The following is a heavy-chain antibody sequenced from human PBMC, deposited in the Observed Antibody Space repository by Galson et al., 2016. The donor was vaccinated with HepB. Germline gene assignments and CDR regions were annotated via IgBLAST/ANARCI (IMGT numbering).Heavy chain of an antibody. CDR2: INQGGSEE. Sequence: SLRLSCAASGFTFSSYWMSWVRQAPGKGLEWVANINQGGSEEKYVDSVKGRFTISRDNAKNSLYLQMSSLGAEDTARYYGVRRLDTEGRIGGWGGGMDVWGQGTTVTVFS. CDR1: GFTFSSYW. V-gene: IGHV3-7*01. J-gene: IGHJ6*02. CDR3: VRRLDTEGRIGGWGGGMDV. D-gene: IGHD3-10*01.